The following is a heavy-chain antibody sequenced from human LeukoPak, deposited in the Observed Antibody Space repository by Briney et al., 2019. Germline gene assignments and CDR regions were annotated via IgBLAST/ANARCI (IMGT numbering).Heavy chain of an antibody. V-gene: IGHV4-31*03. J-gene: IGHJ3*02. D-gene: IGHD6-6*01. Sequence: TLSLTCTVSGGSISSGGYYWRWSRKDGGRGVEWIGYIYYSGSTYYNPSLKSRVTISVDTSKTQFSLKLSSVTAADTAVYYCARVSTGIPARGAFDIWGQGTMVTVSS. CDR1: GGSISSGGYY. CDR2: IYYSGST. CDR3: ARVSTGIPARGAFDI.